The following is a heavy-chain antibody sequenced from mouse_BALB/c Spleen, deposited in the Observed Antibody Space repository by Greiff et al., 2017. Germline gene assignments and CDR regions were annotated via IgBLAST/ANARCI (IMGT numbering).Heavy chain of an antibody. J-gene: IGHJ2*01. Sequence: VQLQQSGPGLVKPSQSLSLTCTVTGYSITSDYAWNWIRQFPGNKLEWMGYISYSGSTSYNPSLKSRISITRDTSKNQFFLQLNSVTTEDTATYYCARNGYEYYFDYWGQGTTLTVSS. V-gene: IGHV3-2*02. CDR3: ARNGYEYYFDY. CDR2: ISYSGST. D-gene: IGHD2-2*01. CDR1: GYSITSDYA.